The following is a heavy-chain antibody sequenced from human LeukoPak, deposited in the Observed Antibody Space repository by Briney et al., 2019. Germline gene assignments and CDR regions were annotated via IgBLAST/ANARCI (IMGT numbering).Heavy chain of an antibody. CDR1: GFTFDDYA. J-gene: IGHJ6*02. D-gene: IGHD2-15*01. Sequence: PGRSLRLSCAASGFTFDDYAMHWVRQAPGKGLEWVSGISWKSGSIGYADSVKGRFTISRDNAKNSLYLQMNSLRAEDTAVYYCAKDATPSYYYYYYGMDVWGQGTTVTVSS. CDR3: AKDATPSYYYYYYGMDV. CDR2: ISWKSGSI. V-gene: IGHV3-9*01.